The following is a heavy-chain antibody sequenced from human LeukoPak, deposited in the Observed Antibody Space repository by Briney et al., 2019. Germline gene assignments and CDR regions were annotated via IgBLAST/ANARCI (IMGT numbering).Heavy chain of an antibody. CDR2: ISCDGSNK. CDR1: RFTFCSYS. J-gene: IGHJ6*03. CDR3: AKDGYSYGYDYYYYMDV. D-gene: IGHD5-18*01. V-gene: IGHV3-30*18. Sequence: GRSLRLSCAASRFTFCSYSMHCVRQAPGTGLERVAVISCDGSNKYYADSVKGRLTTSRDNSKNTLYLQMNSLIAEDTAVYYCAKDGYSYGYDYYYYMDVWGKGTTVTVSS.